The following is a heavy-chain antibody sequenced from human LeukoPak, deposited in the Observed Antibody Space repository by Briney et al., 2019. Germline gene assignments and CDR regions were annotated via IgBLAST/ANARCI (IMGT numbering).Heavy chain of an antibody. CDR2: IYSSRGT. J-gene: IGHJ3*02. CDR1: GFTFSNYA. Sequence: GGSLRLSCAASGFTFSNYAMNWVRQAPGKGLEWVSIIYSSRGTNYADSVKGRFTISRDNSKNTLYLQMNSLRAEDTAMYYCATQWDGGAGAFDTWGQGTMVTVSS. V-gene: IGHV3-66*01. D-gene: IGHD1-26*01. CDR3: ATQWDGGAGAFDT.